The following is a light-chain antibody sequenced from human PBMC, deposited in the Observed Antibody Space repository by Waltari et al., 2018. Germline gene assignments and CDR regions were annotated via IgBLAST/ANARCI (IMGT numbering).Light chain of an antibody. V-gene: IGKV1-5*03. CDR1: QSRSHW. CDR2: KSD. CDR3: QQYNTYAS. J-gene: IGKJ2*01. Sequence: DIQMTQSPSSLSAPVGDNATITCRASQSRSHWLAWYQQKPGKPPILLLYKSDILKSGVPSRFRGRGSGTQFTLTFSSLQPGDVATYYCQQYNTYASFGQGTKLEIK.